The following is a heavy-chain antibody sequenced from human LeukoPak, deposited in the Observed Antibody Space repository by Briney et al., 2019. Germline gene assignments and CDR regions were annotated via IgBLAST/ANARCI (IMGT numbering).Heavy chain of an antibody. J-gene: IGHJ4*02. D-gene: IGHD3-22*01. CDR2: IYYSGST. Sequence: SDTLSLTCAVSGYSISSSNWWGWIRQPPGKGLEWIGYIYYSGSTYYTPSLKSRVTMSVDTSKNQFSLKLSSVTAVDTAVYYCASGRITMIVDYWGQGTLVTASS. CDR3: ASGRITMIVDY. V-gene: IGHV4-28*01. CDR1: GYSISSSNW.